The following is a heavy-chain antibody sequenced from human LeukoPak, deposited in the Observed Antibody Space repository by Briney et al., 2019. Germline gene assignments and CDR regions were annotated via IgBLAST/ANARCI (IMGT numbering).Heavy chain of an antibody. D-gene: IGHD3-3*01. CDR3: ARDRPVLRFLEWLLN. J-gene: IGHJ4*02. CDR2: IKQDGSEK. V-gene: IGHV3-7*01. CDR1: GFTSSSYW. Sequence: GGSLRLSCAASGFTSSSYWMSWVRQAPGKGLEWVANIKQDGSEKYYVDSVKGRFTISRDNAKNSLYLQMNSLRAEDTAVYYCARDRPVLRFLEWLLNWGQGTLVTVSS.